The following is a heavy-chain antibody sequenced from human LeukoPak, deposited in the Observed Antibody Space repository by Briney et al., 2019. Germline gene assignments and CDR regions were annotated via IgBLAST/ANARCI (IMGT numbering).Heavy chain of an antibody. Sequence: SETLSLTCTVSGGSISSGSYYWSWIRQPAGKGLEWIGRIYTSGSTNYNPSLKSRVTISVDTSKNQFSLKLSSVTAADTAVYYCARVVGGGWKFDYWGQGTLVTVSS. J-gene: IGHJ4*02. V-gene: IGHV4-61*02. D-gene: IGHD6-19*01. CDR1: GGSISSGSYY. CDR2: IYTSGST. CDR3: ARVVGGGWKFDY.